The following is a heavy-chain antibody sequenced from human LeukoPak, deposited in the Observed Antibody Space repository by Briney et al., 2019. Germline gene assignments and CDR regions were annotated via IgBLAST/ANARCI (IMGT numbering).Heavy chain of an antibody. V-gene: IGHV4-59*01. Sequence: SETLSLTCTVSGGSISSYYWSWIRQPPGKGLEWIGYIFYSGSANYSPSLKSRVTISLDTPKNQFSLKLSSVTAADTAVYYCARLAAAGTAAIDYWGQRTLVTVSS. CDR1: GGSISSYY. CDR3: ARLAAAGTAAIDY. J-gene: IGHJ4*02. D-gene: IGHD6-13*01. CDR2: IFYSGSA.